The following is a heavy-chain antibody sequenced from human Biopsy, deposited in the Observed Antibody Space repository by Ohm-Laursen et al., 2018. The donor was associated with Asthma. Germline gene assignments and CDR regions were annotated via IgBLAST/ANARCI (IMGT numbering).Heavy chain of an antibody. CDR1: RFTYE. CDR2: ISYDGSSI. V-gene: IGHV3-30*04. Sequence: SLRLSCTASRFTYEVHWVRQAPGKGLEWVAVISYDGSSIYYADSVKGRFTISRDNSKNTLSLQMNSLTAEDTAAYYCAKEGVAGTHIEDWGQGTLVTVSS. CDR3: AKEGVAGTHIED. D-gene: IGHD6-19*01. J-gene: IGHJ4*02.